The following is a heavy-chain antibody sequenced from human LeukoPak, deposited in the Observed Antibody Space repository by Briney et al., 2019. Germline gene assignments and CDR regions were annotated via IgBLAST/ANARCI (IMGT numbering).Heavy chain of an antibody. Sequence: SETLSLTCAVYGGSFRGYYWSWIRQPPGKGLEWIGEINHRGSTKYNPSLKSRVTISVDTSKNQFSLNLRSATAADTAVYYCARGDILTGYLYWGQGTLVTVSS. D-gene: IGHD3-9*01. CDR2: INHRGST. CDR3: ARGDILTGYLY. J-gene: IGHJ4*02. V-gene: IGHV4-34*01. CDR1: GGSFRGYY.